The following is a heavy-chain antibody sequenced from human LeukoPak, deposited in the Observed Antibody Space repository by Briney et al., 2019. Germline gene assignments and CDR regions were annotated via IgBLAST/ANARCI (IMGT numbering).Heavy chain of an antibody. Sequence: SGTLSLTCAVSGGSISSSNWWSWVRQPPGKGLEWIGSIYYSGSTYYNPSLKSRVTISVDTSKNQFSLKLSSVTAADTAVYYCARQNGRRLPYFDYWGQGTLVTVSS. J-gene: IGHJ4*02. D-gene: IGHD1-1*01. CDR2: IYYSGST. CDR1: GGSISSSNW. V-gene: IGHV4-4*02. CDR3: ARQNGRRLPYFDY.